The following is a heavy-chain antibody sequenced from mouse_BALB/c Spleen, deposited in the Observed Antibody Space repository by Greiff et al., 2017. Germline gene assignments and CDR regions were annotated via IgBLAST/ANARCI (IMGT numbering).Heavy chain of an antibody. CDR1: GYTFTSYW. CDR3: ANRYPYAMDY. D-gene: IGHD2-14*01. V-gene: IGHV1-69*02. CDR2: IYPSDSYT. J-gene: IGHJ4*01. Sequence: VQLQQPGAELVRPGASVKLSCKASGYTFTSYWINWVKQRPGQGLEWIGNIYPSDSYTNYNQKFKDKATLTVDKSSSTAYMQLSSPTSEDSAVYYCANRYPYAMDYWGQGTSVTVSS.